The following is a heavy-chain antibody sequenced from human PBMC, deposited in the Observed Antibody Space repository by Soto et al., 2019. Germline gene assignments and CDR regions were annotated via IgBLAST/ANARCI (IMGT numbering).Heavy chain of an antibody. CDR1: GGYVVGGGYC. CDR2: INHSGST. D-gene: IGHD3-22*01. J-gene: IGHJ4*02. Sequence: SESMCVRRTVSGGYVVGGGYCWSRNRQTPGKGLEWIGEINHSGSTNYNPSLKSRVTISVDTSKNQFSLKLSSVAAADTAVYYCARELNYYDSSGYYSTSLWGQGTLVTVSS. CDR3: ARELNYYDSSGYYSTSL. V-gene: IGHV4-34*01.